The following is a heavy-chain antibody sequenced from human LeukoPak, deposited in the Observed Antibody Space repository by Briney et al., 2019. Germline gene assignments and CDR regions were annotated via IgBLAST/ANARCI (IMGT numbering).Heavy chain of an antibody. V-gene: IGHV3-33*01. CDR1: GFTFSSYG. CDR3: ARHSYYYYYMDV. Sequence: GGSLRLSCAASGFTFSSYGMHWVRQAPGKGLEWVAVIWYDGSNKYYADSVKGRFTISRDNSKNTLYLQMNSLRAEDTAVYYCARHSYYYYYMDVWGKGTTVTVSS. CDR2: IWYDGSNK. J-gene: IGHJ6*03.